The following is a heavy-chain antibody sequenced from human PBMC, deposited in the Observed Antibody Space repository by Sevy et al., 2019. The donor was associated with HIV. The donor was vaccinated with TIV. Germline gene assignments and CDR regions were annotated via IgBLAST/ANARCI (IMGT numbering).Heavy chain of an antibody. CDR3: ARDRAAGDTSGYLPNWFDP. D-gene: IGHD3-22*01. CDR2: ISSSSSII. V-gene: IGHV3-48*02. J-gene: IGHJ5*02. CDR1: GFTFSSYS. Sequence: GGSLRLSCAASGFTFSSYSMNWVRQAPGKGLEWVSYISSSSSIIYYADSAKGRFTISRDNAKNSLYLQMNSLRDEDTAVYYCARDRAAGDTSGYLPNWFDPWGQGTLVTVSS.